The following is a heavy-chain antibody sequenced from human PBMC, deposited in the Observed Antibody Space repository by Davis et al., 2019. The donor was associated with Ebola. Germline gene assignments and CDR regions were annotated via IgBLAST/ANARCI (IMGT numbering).Heavy chain of an antibody. Sequence: GGSLRLSCAASGFTFSSYWMSWVRQAPGKGLEWVANIKQDGSEKYYVDSVKGRFTISRDNAKNSLYLQMNSLRAEDTAVYYCAREAVVTIFGVVRYNWFDPWGQGTLVTVSS. D-gene: IGHD3-3*01. V-gene: IGHV3-7*01. CDR2: IKQDGSEK. J-gene: IGHJ5*02. CDR1: GFTFSSYW. CDR3: AREAVVTIFGVVRYNWFDP.